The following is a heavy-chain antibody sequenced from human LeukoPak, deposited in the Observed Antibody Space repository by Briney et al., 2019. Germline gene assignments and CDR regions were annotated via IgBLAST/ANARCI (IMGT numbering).Heavy chain of an antibody. V-gene: IGHV3-20*04. CDR2: INWNGGST. CDR3: ARAAVAGQRYYYYYMDV. J-gene: IGHJ6*03. Sequence: PGGSLRLSCAASGFIFSSHAMNWVRQAPGKGLEWVSGINWNGGSTGYADSVKGRFTISRDNAKNSLYLQMNSLRAEDTALYYCARAAVAGQRYYYYYMDVWGKGTTVTVSS. CDR1: GFIFSSHA. D-gene: IGHD6-19*01.